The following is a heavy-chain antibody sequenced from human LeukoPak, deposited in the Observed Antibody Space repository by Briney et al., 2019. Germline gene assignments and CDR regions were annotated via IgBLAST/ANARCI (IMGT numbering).Heavy chain of an antibody. CDR1: GFTFSNYW. D-gene: IGHD3-10*01. V-gene: IGHV3-7*03. CDR3: AVTRTRGDH. J-gene: IGHJ4*02. Sequence: SGGSLRLSCAASGFTFSNYWMTWLRQAPGKGLEWVANINQDGNDKYYVDSVKGRFTISRDNTKSSVFLQMNSLRAEDTAVYYCAVTRTRGDHWGQGTLVTVSS. CDR2: INQDGNDK.